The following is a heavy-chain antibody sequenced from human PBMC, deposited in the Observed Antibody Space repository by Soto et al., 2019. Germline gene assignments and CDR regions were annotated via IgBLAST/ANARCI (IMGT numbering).Heavy chain of an antibody. Sequence: QVQLVQFGPEVKKPGASVKVSCKASDFSFTSDHISWVRQAPGQSPEWMGWVNIYNGNTNYAPKLRGRVTMTTDTSTSTAHMELRSLTSDDTAVYYCASADYGDYDSWGQGTLVNVSS. V-gene: IGHV1-18*01. CDR3: ASADYGDYDS. CDR1: DFSFTSDH. J-gene: IGHJ5*01. CDR2: VNIYNGNT. D-gene: IGHD4-17*01.